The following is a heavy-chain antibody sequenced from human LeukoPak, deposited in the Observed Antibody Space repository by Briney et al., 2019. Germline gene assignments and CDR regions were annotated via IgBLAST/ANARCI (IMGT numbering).Heavy chain of an antibody. V-gene: IGHV4-59*01. CDR2: IYYSRST. CDR3: ARVLWFGELPYFDY. D-gene: IGHD3-10*01. CDR1: GGSISSYY. J-gene: IGHJ4*02. Sequence: SETLSLTCTVSGGSISSYYWSWIRQPPGKGLEWIGYIYYSRSTNYNPSLKSRVTISVDTSKNQFSLKLSSVTAADTAVYYCARVLWFGELPYFDYWGQGTLVTVSS.